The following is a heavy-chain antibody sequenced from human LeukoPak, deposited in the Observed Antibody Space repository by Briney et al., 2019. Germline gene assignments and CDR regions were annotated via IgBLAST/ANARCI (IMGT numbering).Heavy chain of an antibody. J-gene: IGHJ4*02. D-gene: IGHD6-19*01. CDR1: GGSISCGDYY. CDR3: ARAVDSSGWPYPDY. CDR2: IYYSGST. Sequence: PSETLSLTCTVSGGSISCGDYYWSWIRQPPGKGPEWIGYIYYSGSTYYNPSLKSRVTISVDTSKNQFSLKLSSVTAADTAVYYCARAVDSSGWPYPDYWGQGTLVTVSS. V-gene: IGHV4-30-4*01.